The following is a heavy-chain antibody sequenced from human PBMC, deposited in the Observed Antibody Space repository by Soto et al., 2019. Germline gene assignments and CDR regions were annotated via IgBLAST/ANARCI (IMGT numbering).Heavy chain of an antibody. J-gene: IGHJ4*02. V-gene: IGHV4-59*01. Sequence: SETLSLTCTVSGGSISSYYWSWIRQPPGKGLEWIGYIYYSGSTNYNPSLKSRVTISVDTSKNQFSLKLSSVTAADTAVYYCAREAVAGWGLDYWGQGTLVTVSS. CDR2: IYYSGST. D-gene: IGHD6-19*01. CDR1: GGSISSYY. CDR3: AREAVAGWGLDY.